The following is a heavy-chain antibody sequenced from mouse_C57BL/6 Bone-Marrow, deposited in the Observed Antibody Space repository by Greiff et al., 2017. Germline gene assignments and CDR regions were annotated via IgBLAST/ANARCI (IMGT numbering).Heavy chain of an antibody. D-gene: IGHD1-1*01. CDR2: INPYNGGT. J-gene: IGHJ3*01. CDR1: GYTFTDYY. V-gene: IGHV1-19*01. Sequence: VQLQQSGPVLVKPGASVKMSCKASGYTFTDYYMNWVKQSHGKSLEWIGVINPYNGGTSYNQKFKGKDTLTVDKSSSTAYMELNSLTSEDSAVYYGAHYGSSWGFAYWGQGTLVTVSA. CDR3: AHYGSSWGFAY.